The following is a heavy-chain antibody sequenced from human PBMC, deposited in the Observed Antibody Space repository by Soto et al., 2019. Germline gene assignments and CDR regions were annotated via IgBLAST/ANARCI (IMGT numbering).Heavy chain of an antibody. D-gene: IGHD3-3*01. CDR1: GFTFSGSA. V-gene: IGHV3-73*01. J-gene: IGHJ6*03. CDR2: IRSKANSYAT. CDR3: TRQGYDFWSGYYNSNYYYYMDV. Sequence: GGSLRLSCAASGFTFSGSAMHWVRQASGKGLEWVGRIRSKANSYATAYAASVKGRFTISRDDSKNTAYLQMNSLKTEDTAVYYCTRQGYDFWSGYYNSNYYYYMDVWGKGTTVTVSS.